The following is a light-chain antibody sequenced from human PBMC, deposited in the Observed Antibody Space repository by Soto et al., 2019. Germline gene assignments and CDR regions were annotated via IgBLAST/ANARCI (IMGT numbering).Light chain of an antibody. CDR1: SGSVSTRNY. CDR3: GLDGGSGIHWV. J-gene: IGLJ3*02. CDR2: NTN. V-gene: IGLV8-61*01. Sequence: QTVVTQEPSFSVSPGGTVTLTCGLTSGSVSTRNYHSWYQQIPGQAPRTLIYNTNTRSSGVPDRFSGSILGNKAALTITGAQAEDEADYYGGLDGGSGIHWVFGGGTKLTVL.